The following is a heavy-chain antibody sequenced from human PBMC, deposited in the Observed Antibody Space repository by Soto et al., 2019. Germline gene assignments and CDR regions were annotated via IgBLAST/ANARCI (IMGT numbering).Heavy chain of an antibody. CDR3: ARDREYSDDYTDPEFDY. V-gene: IGHV1-18*01. J-gene: IGHJ4*02. Sequence: ASVKVSCKASGYTFTSYGISWVRQAPGQGLEWMGWISAYNGNTNYAQKLQGRVTMTTDTSTSTAYMELRSLRSDDTAVYYCARDREYSDDYTDPEFDYWGQGTLVTVSS. CDR2: ISAYNGNT. CDR1: GYTFTSYG. D-gene: IGHD5-18*01.